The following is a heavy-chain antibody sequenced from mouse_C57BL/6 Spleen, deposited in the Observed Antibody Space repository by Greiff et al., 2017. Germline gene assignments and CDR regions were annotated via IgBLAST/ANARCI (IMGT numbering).Heavy chain of an antibody. CDR2: IYPGSGNT. CDR1: GYTFTDYY. D-gene: IGHD1-1*01. J-gene: IGHJ2*01. CDR3: AREGLRSLFDY. V-gene: IGHV1-76*01. Sequence: QVQLKESGAELVRPGASVKLSCKASGYTFTDYYINWVKQRPGQGLEWIARIYPGSGNTYYNEKFKGKATLTAEKSSSTAYMQLSSLTSEDSAVYFCAREGLRSLFDYWGQGTTLTVSS.